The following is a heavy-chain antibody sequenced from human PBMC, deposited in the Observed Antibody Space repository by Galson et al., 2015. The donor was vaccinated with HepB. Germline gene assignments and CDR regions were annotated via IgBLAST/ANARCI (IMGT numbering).Heavy chain of an antibody. J-gene: IGHJ6*02. CDR3: AKDGGGYSGYDYFGYYYGMDV. D-gene: IGHD5-12*01. CDR1: GFTFSSYG. Sequence: SLRLSCAASGFTFSSYGMHWVRQAPGKGLEWVAVISYDGSNKYYADSVKGRFTISRDNSKNTLYLQMNSLRAEDTAVYYCAKDGGGYSGYDYFGYYYGMDVWGQGTTVTVSS. V-gene: IGHV3-30*18. CDR2: ISYDGSNK.